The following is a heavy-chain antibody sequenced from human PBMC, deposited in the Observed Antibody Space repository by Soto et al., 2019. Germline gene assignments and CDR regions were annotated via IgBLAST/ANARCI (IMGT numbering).Heavy chain of an antibody. CDR1: GGSISSGGYY. J-gene: IGHJ4*02. D-gene: IGHD2-2*01. Sequence: SETLSLTCTVSGGSISSGGYYWSWIRQHPGKGLEWIGYIYYSGSTYYNPSLKSRVTISVDTSKNQFSLKLSSVTAADTAVYYCARHGFNVVVPAAIPVWGQGTLVTVSS. V-gene: IGHV4-31*03. CDR2: IYYSGST. CDR3: ARHGFNVVVPAAIPV.